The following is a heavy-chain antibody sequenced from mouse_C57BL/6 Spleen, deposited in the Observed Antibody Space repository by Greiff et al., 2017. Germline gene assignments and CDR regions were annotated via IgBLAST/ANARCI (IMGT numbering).Heavy chain of an antibody. Sequence: DVKLVESEGGLVQPGSSMKLSCTASGFTFSDYYMAWVRQVPEKGLEWVANINYDGSSTYYLDSLKSRFIISRDNAKNILYLQMSSLKSEDTATYYCARERYFDVWGTGTTVTVSS. CDR3: ARERYFDV. CDR1: GFTFSDYY. J-gene: IGHJ1*03. V-gene: IGHV5-16*01. CDR2: INYDGSST.